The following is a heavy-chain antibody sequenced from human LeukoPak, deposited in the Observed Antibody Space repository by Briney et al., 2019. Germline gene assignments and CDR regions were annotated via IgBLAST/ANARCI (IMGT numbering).Heavy chain of an antibody. CDR2: INPNSGGT. Sequence: ASVRVSCKSSGYTFTVYYMHWVRQAPGQGLEWMGWINPNSGGTNYAQKFQGRVTMTRDTSISTAYMELSRLRSDDTAVYYCARIAVAGTGFDYWGQGTLVTVSS. D-gene: IGHD6-19*01. CDR3: ARIAVAGTGFDY. CDR1: GYTFTVYY. V-gene: IGHV1-2*02. J-gene: IGHJ4*02.